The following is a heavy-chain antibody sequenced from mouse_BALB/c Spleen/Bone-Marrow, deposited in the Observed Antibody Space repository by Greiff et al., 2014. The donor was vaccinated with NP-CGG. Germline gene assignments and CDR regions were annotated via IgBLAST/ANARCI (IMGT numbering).Heavy chain of an antibody. Sequence: EVKVEESGGGLVQPGGSRKLSCAASGFTFSDYGMAWVRQAPGKGPEWVAFISNLAYSIYYADTVTGRFTISRGNAKNTLYLEMSSLRSEDTAMYYCARDNFYFDYWGQGTTLTVSS. CDR3: ARDNFYFDY. J-gene: IGHJ2*01. CDR2: ISNLAYSI. CDR1: GFTFSDYG. V-gene: IGHV5-15*02. D-gene: IGHD1-3*01.